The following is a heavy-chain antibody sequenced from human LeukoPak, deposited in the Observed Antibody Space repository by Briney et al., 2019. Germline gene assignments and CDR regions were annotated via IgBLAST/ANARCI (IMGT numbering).Heavy chain of an antibody. CDR2: INSSDGDS. D-gene: IGHD3-22*01. CDR3: AKLDYDSSGRRDY. Sequence: ASVKVSCKASGYTSTTYKMHWVRQAPGQGLEWVGIINSSDGDSRNAQKFQGRVTMTRDTSTRTVYMELSSLRSEDTAVYYCAKLDYDSSGRRDYWGQGTLVAVSS. J-gene: IGHJ4*02. V-gene: IGHV1-46*01. CDR1: GYTSTTYK.